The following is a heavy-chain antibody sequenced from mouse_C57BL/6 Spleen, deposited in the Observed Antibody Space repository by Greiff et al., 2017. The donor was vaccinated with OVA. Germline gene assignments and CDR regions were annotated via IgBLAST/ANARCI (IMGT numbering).Heavy chain of an antibody. D-gene: IGHD2-2*01. CDR2: IWSGGST. J-gene: IGHJ4*01. CDR3: ARSTMVRGYAMDY. V-gene: IGHV2-4*02. Sequence: VQGVESGPGLVQPSQSLSITCTVSGFALTSYGVHWVRQPPGKGLEWLGVIWSGGSTDYNAAFISRLSISKDNSKSQVFFKMNSLQADDTAIYYCARSTMVRGYAMDYWGQGTSVTVSS. CDR1: GFALTSYG.